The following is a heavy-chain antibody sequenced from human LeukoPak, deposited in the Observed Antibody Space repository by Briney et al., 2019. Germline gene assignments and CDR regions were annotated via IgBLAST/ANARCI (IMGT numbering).Heavy chain of an antibody. CDR3: ASWNDGGGGFDY. J-gene: IGHJ4*02. V-gene: IGHV4-30-2*01. Sequence: PSETLSLTCTVSGGSISSGGYYWSWIRQPPGKGLEWIGYIYHSGSTYYNPSLKSRVTISVDRSKNQFSLKLSSVTAADTAVYYCASWNDGGGGFDYWGQGTLVTVSS. CDR1: GGSISSGGYY. D-gene: IGHD1-1*01. CDR2: IYHSGST.